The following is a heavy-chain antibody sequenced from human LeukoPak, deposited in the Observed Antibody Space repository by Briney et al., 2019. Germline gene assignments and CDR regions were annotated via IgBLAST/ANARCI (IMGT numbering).Heavy chain of an antibody. CDR2: INPNGGFT. J-gene: IGHJ5*02. V-gene: IGHV1-46*01. D-gene: IGHD1-26*01. Sequence: ASVKVSCKTSGYTFSTHWMHWVRQAPGQGLEWMGIINPNGGFTSYAQKFQGRVTVTRDMSTSTVYMELRDLKSEDTAVYYCARDQSGEWDLLSGWWFDPWGQGTLVTVSS. CDR3: ARDQSGEWDLLSGWWFDP. CDR1: GYTFSTHW.